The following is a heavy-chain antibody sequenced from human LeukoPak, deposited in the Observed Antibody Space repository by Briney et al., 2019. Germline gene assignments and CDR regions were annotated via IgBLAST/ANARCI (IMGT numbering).Heavy chain of an antibody. CDR2: IYFSGST. CDR1: GGSIGGYY. J-gene: IGHJ4*02. V-gene: IGHV4-59*13. CDR3: ARGGSYGPPNFDY. Sequence: SETLSLTCTVSGGSIGGYYWSWIRQPPGKGLEWIGYIYFSGSTTYNPSLKSRVTISVDSSKNQFSLKLSSVTAADTAVYYCARGGSYGPPNFDYWGRGTLVTVSS. D-gene: IGHD3-16*01.